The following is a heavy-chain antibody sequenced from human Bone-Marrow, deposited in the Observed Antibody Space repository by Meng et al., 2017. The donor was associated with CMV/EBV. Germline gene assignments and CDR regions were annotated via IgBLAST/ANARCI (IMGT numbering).Heavy chain of an antibody. V-gene: IGHV3-30*04. Sequence: FSSYAMHWVRQAPGKGLEWVAVISYDGSNKYYADSVKGRFTISRDNSKNTLYPQMNSLRAEDTAVYYCARELGYCSSTSCLLYFDYWGQGTLVTVSS. D-gene: IGHD2-2*01. CDR3: ARELGYCSSTSCLLYFDY. CDR1: FSSYA. J-gene: IGHJ4*02. CDR2: ISYDGSNK.